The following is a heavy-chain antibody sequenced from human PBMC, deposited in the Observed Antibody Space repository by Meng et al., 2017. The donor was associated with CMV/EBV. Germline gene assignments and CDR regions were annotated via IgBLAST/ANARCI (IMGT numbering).Heavy chain of an antibody. J-gene: IGHJ4*02. D-gene: IGHD3-22*01. CDR2: IYYSGST. CDR1: GGSISSGGYY. CDR3: ASSYYYDSSGYYQYYFDY. Sequence: SETLSLTFTVSGGSISSGGYYWSWIRQHPGKGLEWIGYIYYSGSTYYNPSLKSRVTISVDTSKNQFSLKLSSVTAADTAVYYCASSYYYDSSGYYQYYFDYWGQGTLVTVSS. V-gene: IGHV4-31*03.